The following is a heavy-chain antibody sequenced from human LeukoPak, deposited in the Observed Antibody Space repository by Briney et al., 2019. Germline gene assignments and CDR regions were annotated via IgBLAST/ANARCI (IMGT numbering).Heavy chain of an antibody. CDR3: ANLYSSSPKVDY. J-gene: IGHJ4*02. CDR2: INAGNGNT. V-gene: IGHV1-3*01. CDR1: GYTFTSYA. Sequence: ASVTVSCTASGYTFTSYAMHWVRQAPGQRLEWMGWINAGNGNTKYSQKFQGRVTITRDTSASTAYMELSSLRSEDTAVYYCANLYSSSPKVDYWGQGTLVTVSS. D-gene: IGHD6-13*01.